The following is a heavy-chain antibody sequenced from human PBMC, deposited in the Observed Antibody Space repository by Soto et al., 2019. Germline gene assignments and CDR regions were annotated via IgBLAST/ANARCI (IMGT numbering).Heavy chain of an antibody. D-gene: IGHD3-9*01. CDR1: GFTFSSYA. V-gene: IGHV3-7*01. CDR2: IKQDGSEK. Sequence: GGSLRLSCAASGFTFSSYAMTWVRQAPGKGLEWVSNIKQDGSEKYYVDSVKGRFTISRDNAKNSLYLQMNSLRAEDTAVYYCARDLVLRYFDWLLINYYYYYYMDVWGKGTTVTVSS. CDR3: ARDLVLRYFDWLLINYYYYYYMDV. J-gene: IGHJ6*03.